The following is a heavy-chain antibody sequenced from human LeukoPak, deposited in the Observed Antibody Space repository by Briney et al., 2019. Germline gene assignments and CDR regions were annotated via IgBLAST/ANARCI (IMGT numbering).Heavy chain of an antibody. D-gene: IGHD1-26*01. CDR1: GGSISSYY. V-gene: IGHV4-4*07. CDR2: IYTSGST. Sequence: PETLSLTCTVSGGSISSYYWSWIRQPAGKGLEWIGRIYTSGSTNYNASLKSRVSMSVDTSKNQFSLKLSSVTAADAAVFYCARENSGSYREFDYWGQGTLVTVSS. J-gene: IGHJ4*02. CDR3: ARENSGSYREFDY.